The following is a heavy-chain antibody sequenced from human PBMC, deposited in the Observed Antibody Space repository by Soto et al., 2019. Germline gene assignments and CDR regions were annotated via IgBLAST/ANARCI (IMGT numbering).Heavy chain of an antibody. Sequence: EVQLLESGGGLVQPGGSLRLSSAASGFTFSNYAIAWVRQAPGKGLEWVSGISGSGGTTYYADSVKGRFTISRDNSKDTLHLQMNSLRAEDTDVYYCEKTPRQLLVYFYYWGQGALVTVSS. V-gene: IGHV3-23*01. J-gene: IGHJ4*01. D-gene: IGHD6-19*01. CDR3: EKTPRQLLVYFYY. CDR2: ISGSGGTT. CDR1: GFTFSNYA.